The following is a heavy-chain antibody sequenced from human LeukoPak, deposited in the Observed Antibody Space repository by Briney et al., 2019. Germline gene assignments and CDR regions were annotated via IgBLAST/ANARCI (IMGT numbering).Heavy chain of an antibody. CDR1: GGSISSSSYY. CDR3: ARGVTMIVVVIHDWYFDL. Sequence: KSSETLSLTCTVSGGSISSSSYYWGWIRQPPGKGLEWTGSIYYTRSTYYNPSLKSRVTISVDTSKNQFSLKLTSVTAADTAVYYCARGVTMIVVVIHDWYFDLWGRGTLVTVSS. V-gene: IGHV4-39*01. J-gene: IGHJ2*01. CDR2: IYYTRST. D-gene: IGHD3-22*01.